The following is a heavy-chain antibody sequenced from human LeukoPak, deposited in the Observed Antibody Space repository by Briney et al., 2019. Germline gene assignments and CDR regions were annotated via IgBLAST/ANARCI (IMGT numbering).Heavy chain of an antibody. V-gene: IGHV3-23*01. CDR1: GFPFNIYS. CDR2: ISSKGDYI. J-gene: IGHJ4*02. Sequence: GGSLRLSCTTSGFPFNIYSMAWVRQAPGKGLEWVSSISSKGDYIFYADSVKGRFTISRDSSANSMYLQMNSLRAEDAAVYYCVRGTQPSLMRASGMSYWGQGTLVIVSS. D-gene: IGHD5/OR15-5a*01. CDR3: VRGTQPSLMRASGMSY.